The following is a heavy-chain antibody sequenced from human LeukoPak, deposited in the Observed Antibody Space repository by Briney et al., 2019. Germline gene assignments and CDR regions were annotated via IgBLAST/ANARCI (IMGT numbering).Heavy chain of an antibody. CDR1: GFTFGDYA. CDR2: IRSKAYGGTT. CDR3: TRDNSVLRYFDWLLYGESFDY. Sequence: GGSLRLSCTASGFTFGDYAMSWVRQAPGKGLEWVGFIRSKAYGGTTEYAAPVKGRFTISRDDSKSIAYLQMNSLKTEDTAVYYCTRDNSVLRYFDWLLYGESFDYWGQGTLVTVSS. D-gene: IGHD3-9*01. V-gene: IGHV3-49*04. J-gene: IGHJ4*02.